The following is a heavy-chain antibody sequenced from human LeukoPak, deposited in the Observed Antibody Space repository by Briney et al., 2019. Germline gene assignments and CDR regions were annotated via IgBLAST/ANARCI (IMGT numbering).Heavy chain of an antibody. CDR2: ISSSSSYI. J-gene: IGHJ4*02. CDR3: ARDYARSVTAILPYYFDY. Sequence: GGSLRLSCAASGFTFSSYSMNWVRQAPGKGLEWVSSISSSSSYIYYADPVKGRFTISRDNAKNSLYLQMNSLRAEDTAVYYCARDYARSVTAILPYYFDYWGQGTLVTVSS. D-gene: IGHD2-21*02. V-gene: IGHV3-21*01. CDR1: GFTFSSYS.